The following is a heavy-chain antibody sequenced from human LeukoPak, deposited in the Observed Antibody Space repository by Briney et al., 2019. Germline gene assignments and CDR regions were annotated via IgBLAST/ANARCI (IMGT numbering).Heavy chain of an antibody. CDR3: AGNYYDSSGYYYDDY. Sequence: PSETLSLTCTVSGGSIRSSYYYWSWIRQPPGKGLEWIGYIYYSGSTNYNPSLKSRVTISVDTSKNQFSLKLSSVTAADTAVYYCAGNYYDSSGYYYDDYWGQGTLVTVSS. V-gene: IGHV4-61*01. J-gene: IGHJ4*02. D-gene: IGHD3-22*01. CDR2: IYYSGST. CDR1: GGSIRSSYYY.